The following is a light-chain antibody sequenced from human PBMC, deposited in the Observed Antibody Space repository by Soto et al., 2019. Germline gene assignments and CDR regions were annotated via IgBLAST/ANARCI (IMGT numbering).Light chain of an antibody. CDR2: DAS. J-gene: IGKJ1*01. CDR3: QQRSNGLRT. V-gene: IGKV3-11*01. CDR1: QSVSSY. Sequence: EIVLKKAAATLSLSPGEIATIPCRSSQSVSSYLAWDQHKPGQAPRLLIYDASNRATGIPARFTGSGSGTDFTLTISSLEPEDFEVYYCQQRSNGLRTFGQGTKVDIK.